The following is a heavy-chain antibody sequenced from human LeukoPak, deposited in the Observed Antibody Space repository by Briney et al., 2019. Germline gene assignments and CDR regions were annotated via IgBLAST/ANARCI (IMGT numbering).Heavy chain of an antibody. CDR3: ARDLVTVTKGFDI. CDR1: DGSIRSYY. D-gene: IGHD4-17*01. V-gene: IGHV4-59*01. Sequence: SETLSLTCTVSDGSIRSYYWSWIRQPPGKGLQWIGYIHSSGSTHYNPSLKSRVTISIDTSRNQFSLRLSSVTAADTAVYYCARDLVTVTKGFDIWGQGTMVSVSS. J-gene: IGHJ3*02. CDR2: IHSSGST.